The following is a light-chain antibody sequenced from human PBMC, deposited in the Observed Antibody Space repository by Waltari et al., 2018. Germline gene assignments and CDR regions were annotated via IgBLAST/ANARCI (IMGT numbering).Light chain of an antibody. CDR3: QQYNNWPPGT. J-gene: IGKJ1*01. Sequence: EIVMTXSPATLSVSPGERATLSCRASQSVSSNLAWYQQKPGQAPRLLIYGXSTRATGIPARFSGSXSGTEFTLTISSMQSEDFAVYYCQQYNNWPPGTXGQXTXVEIK. CDR2: GXS. V-gene: IGKV3-15*01. CDR1: QSVSSN.